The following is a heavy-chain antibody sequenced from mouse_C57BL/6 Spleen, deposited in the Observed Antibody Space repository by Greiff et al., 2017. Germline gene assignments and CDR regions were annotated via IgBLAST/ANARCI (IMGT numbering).Heavy chain of an antibody. Sequence: VQLQQSVAELVRPGASVKLSCTASGFNIKNTSMHWVKQRPEQGLEWIGRIDPANGNTKYAPKFQGKATITADTSSNTAYLQLSSLTSEDSAIYYCARDYYGTGDFDGWGTGTTVTVAA. CDR1: GFNIKNTS. CDR3: ARDYYGTGDFDG. CDR2: IDPANGNT. V-gene: IGHV14-3*01. J-gene: IGHJ1*03. D-gene: IGHD1-1*01.